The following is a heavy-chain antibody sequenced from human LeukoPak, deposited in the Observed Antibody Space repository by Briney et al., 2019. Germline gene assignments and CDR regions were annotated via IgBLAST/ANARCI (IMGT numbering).Heavy chain of an antibody. J-gene: IGHJ4*02. V-gene: IGHV4-59*08. CDR1: GGSIISYY. D-gene: IGHD4-17*01. CDR3: AKHGDYGKGDDYFDY. Sequence: SETLSLTCTVSGGSIISYYWSWIRQPPGKGLEWIGYIYYSGSTNYNPSLKSRVTISVDTSKNQFSLKLSSVTAADTAVYYCAKHGDYGKGDDYFDYWGQGTLVTVSS. CDR2: IYYSGST.